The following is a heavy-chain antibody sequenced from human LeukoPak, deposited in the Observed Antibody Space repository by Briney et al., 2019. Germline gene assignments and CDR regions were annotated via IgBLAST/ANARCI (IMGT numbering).Heavy chain of an antibody. V-gene: IGHV3-74*01. CDR3: ASSTQISKYADY. D-gene: IGHD2-2*01. J-gene: IGHJ4*02. CDR2: INSDGSIT. CDR1: GFTFSSYW. Sequence: QPGGSLRLSCASSGFTFSSYWMHWVRAAPGKGLVWVSRINSDGSITTYADSVRGRFTISRDNAKSTLYLQMNSLRAEDTAVYYCASSTQISKYADYWGQGALVIVSS.